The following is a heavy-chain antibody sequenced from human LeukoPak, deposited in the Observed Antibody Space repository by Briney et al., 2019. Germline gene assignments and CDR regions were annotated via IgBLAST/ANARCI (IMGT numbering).Heavy chain of an antibody. J-gene: IGHJ4*02. CDR1: RFTFSSYG. Sequence: PGGSLRLSCAASRFTFSSYGMHWVRQAPGKGLEWVAFIRYDGSNKYYADSVKGRFTISRDNSKNTLYLQMNSLRAEDTAVYYCAKDGYYYDSSGYYYVWAADYWGQGTLVTVSS. V-gene: IGHV3-30*02. CDR2: IRYDGSNK. CDR3: AKDGYYYDSSGYYYVWAADY. D-gene: IGHD3-22*01.